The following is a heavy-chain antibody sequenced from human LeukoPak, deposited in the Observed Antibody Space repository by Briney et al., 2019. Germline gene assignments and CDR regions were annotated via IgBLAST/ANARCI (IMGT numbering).Heavy chain of an antibody. D-gene: IGHD5-18*01. CDR2: INWNGGST. V-gene: IGHV3-20*04. Sequence: PGGSLRLSCASTGFTFDDYGMIWVREAPGKGLEWVSGINWNGGSTGYADSVKGRFTISRDNAKNSLYLQMNSLRAEDTALYYCARRKDSYGYFDYWGQGTLVTVSS. CDR3: ARRKDSYGYFDY. CDR1: GFTFDDYG. J-gene: IGHJ4*02.